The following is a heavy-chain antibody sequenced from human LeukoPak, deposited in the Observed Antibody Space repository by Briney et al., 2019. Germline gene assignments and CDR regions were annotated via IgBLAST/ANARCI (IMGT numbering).Heavy chain of an antibody. D-gene: IGHD3-16*01. CDR2: IYSGGST. J-gene: IGHJ5*02. V-gene: IGHV3-53*01. Sequence: GGSLRLSCAASGFTVSSNYMSWVRQAPGKGLEWVSVIYSGGSTYYADSVKGRFTISRDNSKNTLYLQMNSLRADDTAVYYCARVRDYGWFDPWGQGTLVTVSS. CDR3: ARVRDYGWFDP. CDR1: GFTVSSNY.